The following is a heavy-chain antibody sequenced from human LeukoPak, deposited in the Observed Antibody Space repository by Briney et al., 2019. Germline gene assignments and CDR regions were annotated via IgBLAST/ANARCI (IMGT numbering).Heavy chain of an antibody. CDR3: ARDHNWHISYNYYYGMDV. D-gene: IGHD5-24*01. J-gene: IGHJ6*02. Sequence: GGSLRLSCAASGFTFSSYGMHWVRQAPGKGLEWVAVIWYDGSNKYYADSVKGRFTISRDNSKNTLYLQMNSLRVEDTAIYYCARDHNWHISYNYYYGMDVWGQGTTVTVSS. V-gene: IGHV3-33*01. CDR1: GFTFSSYG. CDR2: IWYDGSNK.